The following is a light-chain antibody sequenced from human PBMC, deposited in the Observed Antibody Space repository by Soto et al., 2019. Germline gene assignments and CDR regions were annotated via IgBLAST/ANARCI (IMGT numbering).Light chain of an antibody. CDR1: QTLRRTY. Sequence: EIVLMQSPGTLSLSPGERATLSCRASQTLRRTYIAWYQQKPGQAPRVLIYGASKGATGIPDRFSGSGSGTDFSLTISRLEPEDFAVYYCHQYDNAPQTYGQGTKVEIK. CDR2: GAS. V-gene: IGKV3-20*01. CDR3: HQYDNAPQT. J-gene: IGKJ2*01.